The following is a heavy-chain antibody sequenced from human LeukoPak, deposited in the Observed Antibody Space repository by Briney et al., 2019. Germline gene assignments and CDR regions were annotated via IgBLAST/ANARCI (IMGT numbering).Heavy chain of an antibody. Sequence: GGSLRLSCAASGFTFSDYYMSWIRQAPGKGLEWVSYISSSGSTIYYADSVKGRFTISRDNAKNSLYLQMNSLRAEDTAVYYCARDYYDYVWGSYRGGYAFDIWGQGTMVTVSS. V-gene: IGHV3-11*04. CDR1: GFTFSDYY. CDR3: ARDYYDYVWGSYRGGYAFDI. CDR2: ISSSGSTI. J-gene: IGHJ3*02. D-gene: IGHD3-16*02.